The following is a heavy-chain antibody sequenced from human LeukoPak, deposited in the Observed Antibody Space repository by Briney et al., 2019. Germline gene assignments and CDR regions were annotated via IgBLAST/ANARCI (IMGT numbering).Heavy chain of an antibody. Sequence: GASLKISCKGSGSRFTSYWIGWVRQMPGKGLEWMGIIYPGDSDTRYSPSYQGQVTISADKSISTAYLQWSSMKASDTAMYYCARRSDVWGSYRIDYWGQGTLVTVSS. CDR1: GSRFTSYW. V-gene: IGHV5-51*01. CDR2: IYPGDSDT. J-gene: IGHJ4*02. CDR3: ARRSDVWGSYRIDY. D-gene: IGHD3-16*02.